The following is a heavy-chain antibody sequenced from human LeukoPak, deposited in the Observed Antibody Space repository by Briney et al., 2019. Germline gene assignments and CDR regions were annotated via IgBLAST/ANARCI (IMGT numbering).Heavy chain of an antibody. Sequence: GGSLSLSCAASGFTFSSYGMHWVRQAPGKGLEWVAFIRNDGSNKYYADSVKDSFTLSRDNSKNTLYLQMNSLRAEDTAVYYGAKVGDYGEYVRGGEANIENYFDYWGQGTLVTVSS. CDR3: AKVGDYGEYVRGGEANIENYFDY. J-gene: IGHJ4*02. D-gene: IGHD4-17*01. V-gene: IGHV3-30*02. CDR2: IRNDGSNK. CDR1: GFTFSSYG.